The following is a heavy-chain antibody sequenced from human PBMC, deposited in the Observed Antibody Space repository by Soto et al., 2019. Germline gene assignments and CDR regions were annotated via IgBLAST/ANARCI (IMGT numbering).Heavy chain of an antibody. CDR3: ATGIAGSYDY. Sequence: PGGSLRLTCVDSGFTFRNAWMNCVRQAPGKGLEWVGRILSKTDGGTTDYIAPVKDRFLISRDDSKKTLYLQMNNLKTEDTGVYYCATGIAGSYDYWGPGTLVTVS. CDR2: ILSKTDGGTT. CDR1: GFTFRNAW. V-gene: IGHV3-15*07. J-gene: IGHJ4*02. D-gene: IGHD1-26*01.